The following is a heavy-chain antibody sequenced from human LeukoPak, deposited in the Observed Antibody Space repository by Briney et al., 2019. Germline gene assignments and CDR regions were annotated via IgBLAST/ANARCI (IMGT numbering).Heavy chain of an antibody. D-gene: IGHD6-13*01. V-gene: IGHV3-23*01. CDR1: GFTFSSYG. J-gene: IGHJ4*02. CDR2: ISGSGGST. CDR3: AKDIAAAGYVDH. Sequence: GGSLRLSCAASGFTFSSYGMSWVRQAPGKGLEWVSAISGSGGSTYYADSVKGRFTISRDNSKNTLYLQMNSLRAEDTAVYYCAKDIAAAGYVDHWGQGTLVTVSS.